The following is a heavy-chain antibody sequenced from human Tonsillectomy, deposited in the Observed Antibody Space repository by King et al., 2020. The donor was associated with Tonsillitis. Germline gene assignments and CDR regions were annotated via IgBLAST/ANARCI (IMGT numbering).Heavy chain of an antibody. V-gene: IGHV3-15*01. CDR1: GFTFSNAW. Sequence: VQLVESGGGLVKPGGSLRLSCAASGFTFSNAWMSWVRQAPGKGLEWVGRIKSKTDGGTTDYAAPVKGRFTISRDESKNTLYLQMNSLKTEDTAVYYCPTSGSGSFYYYYGMYVWGQGTTVTVSS. CDR2: IKSKTDGGTT. J-gene: IGHJ6*02. CDR3: PTSGSGSFYYYYGMYV. D-gene: IGHD3-10*01.